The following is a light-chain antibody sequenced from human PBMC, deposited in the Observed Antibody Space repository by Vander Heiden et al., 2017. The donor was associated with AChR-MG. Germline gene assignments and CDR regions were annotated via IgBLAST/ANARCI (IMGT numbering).Light chain of an antibody. CDR2: GAS. V-gene: IGKV3-20*01. CDR1: QRVGSNY. CDR3: QRDGRSGST. J-gene: IGKJ3*01. Sequence: EIVLTQSPGILSLSPGERATLSGRASQRVGSNYLAWYQQKPCQAPRLLIYGASSRATGIPDRFSGSASGTDFTLTISRLEPEDFAVYYCQRDGRSGSTFGHGTKVDIK.